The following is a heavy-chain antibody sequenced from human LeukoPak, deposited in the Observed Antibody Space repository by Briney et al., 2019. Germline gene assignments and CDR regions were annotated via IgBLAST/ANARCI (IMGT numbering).Heavy chain of an antibody. CDR2: IYNSGST. CDR1: DYSIRSGGYS. CDR3: ARGGYYGSGNDFRFDP. J-gene: IGHJ5*02. V-gene: IGHV4-61*08. D-gene: IGHD3-10*01. Sequence: SETLSLTCAVSDYSIRSGGYSWNWIRQPPGKGLEWIGYIYNSGSTNYNPSLKSRVTISVDMSKNQFSLKLTSVTAADTAVYYCARGGYYGSGNDFRFDPWGQGTLVTVSS.